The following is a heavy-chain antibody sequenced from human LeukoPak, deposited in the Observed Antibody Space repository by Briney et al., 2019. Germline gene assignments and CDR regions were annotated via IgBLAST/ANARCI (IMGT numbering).Heavy chain of an antibody. V-gene: IGHV4-30-2*01. CDR1: GGSISSGGYS. D-gene: IGHD1-26*01. CDR3: ARGVGAPTDYYYYGMDV. CDR2: IYHSGST. J-gene: IGHJ6*02. Sequence: SETLSLTCAVSGGSISSGGYSWSWIRQPPGKGLEWIGYIYHSGSTYYNPSLKSRVTISVDRSKNQFSLELSSVTAADTAVYYCARGVGAPTDYYYYGMDVWGQGTTVTVSS.